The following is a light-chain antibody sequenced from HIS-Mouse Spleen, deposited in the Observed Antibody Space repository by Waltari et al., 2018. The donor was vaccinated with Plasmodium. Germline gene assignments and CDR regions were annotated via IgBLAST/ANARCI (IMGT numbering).Light chain of an antibody. CDR2: EDS. V-gene: IGLV3-10*01. Sequence: SYELTQPPSVSVSPGQTARITCSGDALPKKYAYWDQQKSGQAPGLVIYEDSKRPCGIPEGFSGSRSGTMATLTISGAQVEDEADYYCYSTDSSGNHRVFGGGTKLTVL. CDR1: ALPKKY. CDR3: YSTDSSGNHRV. J-gene: IGLJ3*02.